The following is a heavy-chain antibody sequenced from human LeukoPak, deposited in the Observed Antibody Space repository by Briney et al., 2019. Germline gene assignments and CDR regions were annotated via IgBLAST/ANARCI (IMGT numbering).Heavy chain of an antibody. V-gene: IGHV1-58*02. CDR1: GFTFTSSA. Sequence: SVKVSCKASGFTFTSSAMQWVRQARGQRLEWIGWIVVGSGNTNYVQKFQERVTITRDMSTSTAYMELSSLRSEDTAVYYCAADRESDSSGHTWGDYYYGMDVWGQGTTVTVSS. D-gene: IGHD6-19*01. J-gene: IGHJ6*02. CDR2: IVVGSGNT. CDR3: AADRESDSSGHTWGDYYYGMDV.